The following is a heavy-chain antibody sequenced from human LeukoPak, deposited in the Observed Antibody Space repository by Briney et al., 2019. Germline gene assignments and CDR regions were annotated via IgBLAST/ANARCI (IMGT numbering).Heavy chain of an antibody. CDR3: ARDNFGHYGSGNNAFDI. D-gene: IGHD3-10*01. V-gene: IGHV4-4*07. CDR1: GGSISSYY. Sequence: SETLSLTCTVSGGSISSYYWSWIRQPAWKGLEWIGRIYTSGSTNYNPSLKSRVTMSVDTSKNQFSLKLSSVTAADTAVYYCARDNFGHYGSGNNAFDIWGQGTMVTVSS. CDR2: IYTSGST. J-gene: IGHJ3*02.